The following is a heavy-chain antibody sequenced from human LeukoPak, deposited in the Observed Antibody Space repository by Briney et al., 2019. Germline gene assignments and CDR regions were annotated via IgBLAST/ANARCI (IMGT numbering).Heavy chain of an antibody. V-gene: IGHV4-4*07. Sequence: SETLSLTCTVSGGSISSNYWSWIRQPAGKGLEWIGRIYTSGSANYNPSLKSRVTMSVDTSKNQFSLKLSSVTAADTAVYYCARDDAAGIVGATPGDYWGQGTLVTVSS. D-gene: IGHD1-26*01. CDR1: GGSISSNY. CDR2: IYTSGSA. J-gene: IGHJ4*02. CDR3: ARDDAAGIVGATPGDY.